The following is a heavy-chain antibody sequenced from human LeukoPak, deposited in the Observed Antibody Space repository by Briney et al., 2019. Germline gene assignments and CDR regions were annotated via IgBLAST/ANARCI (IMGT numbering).Heavy chain of an antibody. CDR3: ARSVFGSGIFLFDS. CDR1: GYTFTGYY. CDR2: VNPNSGAT. V-gene: IGHV1-2*02. Sequence: ASVKVSCKASGYTFTGYYIQWVRQAPGQGLEWMGWVNPNSGATNNAQKFRGRVTMTRDTSISTAYMEVSRLRSDDTAVYYCARSVFGSGIFLFDSWGQGTLVIVSS. D-gene: IGHD3-10*01. J-gene: IGHJ4*02.